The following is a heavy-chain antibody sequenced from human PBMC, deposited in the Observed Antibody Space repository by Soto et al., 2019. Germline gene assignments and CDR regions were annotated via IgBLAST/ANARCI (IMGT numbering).Heavy chain of an antibody. CDR3: ARGEVPAALPDY. D-gene: IGHD2-2*01. Sequence: SETLSLTCTVSGGSISSGGYYWSWIRQHPGKGLEWIAYIYYSGSTYYNPSLKSRVTISVDTSKNQFSLKLSSVTAADTAVYYCARGEVPAALPDYWGQGTMVIVSS. CDR2: IYYSGST. V-gene: IGHV4-31*03. CDR1: GGSISSGGYY. J-gene: IGHJ4*02.